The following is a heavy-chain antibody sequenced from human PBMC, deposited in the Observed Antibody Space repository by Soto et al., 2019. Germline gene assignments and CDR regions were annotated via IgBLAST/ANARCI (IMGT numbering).Heavy chain of an antibody. J-gene: IGHJ5*02. D-gene: IGHD3-16*01. Sequence: QITLKESGPTLVKPTQTLTLTCTFSGFSLTTRGVGVGWIRQPPGKALECLALIYWDDDKRYRPSLQSRLSTXKXTXXNQVVLTMTNVDPVDTATYYCAPIPNYYQYDWFDPWGQGTLVSVSS. V-gene: IGHV2-5*02. CDR2: IYWDDDK. CDR1: GFSLTTRGVG. CDR3: APIPNYYQYDWFDP.